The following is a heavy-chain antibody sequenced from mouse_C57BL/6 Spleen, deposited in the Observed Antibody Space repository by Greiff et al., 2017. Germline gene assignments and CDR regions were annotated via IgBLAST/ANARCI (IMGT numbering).Heavy chain of an antibody. D-gene: IGHD2-3*01. CDR2: INPSNGGT. CDR1: GYTFTSYW. V-gene: IGHV1-53*01. Sequence: VQLQQPGTELVKPGASVKLSCKASGYTFTSYWMHWVKQRPGQGLEWIGNINPSNGGTNYNEKFKSKATLAGDKSSSTAYMQLSSLTSEDSAVYYCARGGGWLLRDAMDYWGQGTSVTVSS. CDR3: ARGGGWLLRDAMDY. J-gene: IGHJ4*01.